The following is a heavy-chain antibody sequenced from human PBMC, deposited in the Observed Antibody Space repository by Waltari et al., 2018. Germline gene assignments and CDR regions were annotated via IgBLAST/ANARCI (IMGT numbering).Heavy chain of an antibody. J-gene: IGHJ3*02. D-gene: IGHD3-16*02. CDR3: ARDRSPNFLGACDI. V-gene: IGHV4-4*08. CDR2: MHSHGIT. Sequence: WAWMLCSPWKGLEGIAHMHSHGITNPNPSLESRFTMSLDTSKRRSSLKMSSVTAADTAFYYCARDRSPNFLGACDIWCQGTRDTVSS.